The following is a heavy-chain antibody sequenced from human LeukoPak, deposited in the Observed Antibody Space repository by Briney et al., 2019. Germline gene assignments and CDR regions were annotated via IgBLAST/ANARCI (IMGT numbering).Heavy chain of an antibody. D-gene: IGHD6-6*01. CDR2: IYSGGST. V-gene: IGHV3-53*01. Sequence: GGSLRLSCAASGFTVSSNYMSWVRQAPGKGLEWVSVIYSGGSTYYADSVKGRFTISRDNSKNTLYLQMNSLRAEDTAVYYCARHRTSSSWPYMDVWGKGTTVTVSS. CDR1: GFTVSSNY. J-gene: IGHJ6*03. CDR3: ARHRTSSSWPYMDV.